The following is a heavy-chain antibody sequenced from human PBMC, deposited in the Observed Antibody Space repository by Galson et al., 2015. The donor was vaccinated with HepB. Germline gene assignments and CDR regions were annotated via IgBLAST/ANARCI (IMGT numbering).Heavy chain of an antibody. Sequence: SLRLSCAASGFTFDDYGMSWVRQAPGKGLEWVSGINWNGGSTGYADSVKGRFTISRDNAKNSLYLQMNSLRADDTALYYCARGKAYYYGSGSYLAGYYGMDVWGQGTTVTVSS. CDR3: ARGKAYYYGSGSYLAGYYGMDV. D-gene: IGHD3-10*01. V-gene: IGHV3-20*04. CDR2: INWNGGST. J-gene: IGHJ6*02. CDR1: GFTFDDYG.